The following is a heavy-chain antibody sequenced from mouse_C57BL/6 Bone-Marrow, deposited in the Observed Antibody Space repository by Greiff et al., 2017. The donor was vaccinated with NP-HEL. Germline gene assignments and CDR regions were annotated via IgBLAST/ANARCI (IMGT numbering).Heavy chain of an antibody. Sequence: EVKLVESGGGLVKPGGSLKLSCAASGFTFSDYGMHWVRQAPEKGLGWVAYISSGSSTIYYADTVKGRFTISRDNAKNTLFLQMTSLRSEDTAMYYCARTYLFAYWGQGTLVTVSA. CDR1: GFTFSDYG. D-gene: IGHD5-1*01. CDR2: ISSGSSTI. V-gene: IGHV5-17*01. CDR3: ARTYLFAY. J-gene: IGHJ3*01.